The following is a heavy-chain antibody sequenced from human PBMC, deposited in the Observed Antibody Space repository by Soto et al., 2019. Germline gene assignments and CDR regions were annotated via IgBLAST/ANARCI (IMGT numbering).Heavy chain of an antibody. CDR2: IYWDDDK. D-gene: IGHD5-12*01. Sequence: GSRPKLVRTSHILRLSVDFGGCPLITRGVGVAWIRQPPGKALEWLALIYWDDDKRYSPSLKSRLTITKDTSKNQVVLTRTNMDPVDTATYYCARPLRGYSGYDFVYWGEGTLVTVSS. CDR1: GCPLITRGVG. CDR3: ARPLRGYSGYDFVY. V-gene: IGHV2-5*02. J-gene: IGHJ4*02.